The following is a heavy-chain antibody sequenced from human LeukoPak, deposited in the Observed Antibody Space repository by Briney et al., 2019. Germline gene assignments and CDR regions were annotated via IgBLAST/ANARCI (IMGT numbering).Heavy chain of an antibody. CDR3: ARPTSFAASGYDY. V-gene: IGHV1-8*03. Sequence: APVEASCKASGYTLTNDNIKRRRQGTEQRLEWKEWMNPNNGDSGYAQKFQGRVTITRDTSISTSYMELRSLRSYDTAVYFCARPTSFAASGYDYWGQGTLVTVSS. J-gene: IGHJ4*02. CDR2: MNPNNGDS. CDR1: GYTLTNDN. D-gene: IGHD6-25*01.